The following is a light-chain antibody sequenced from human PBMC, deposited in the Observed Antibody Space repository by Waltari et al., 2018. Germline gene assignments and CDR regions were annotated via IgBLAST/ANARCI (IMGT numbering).Light chain of an antibody. CDR1: YPNVGNKV. CDR2: RND. Sequence: QSVLTPPPSASGTPGQGVTISCSGTYPNVGNKVVNWYQQLPGTVPKLPIYRNDQRPSGVPDRFSGSKSGTSASLAISGLRSEDEADYFCASWDDSPSGRWVFGGGTKVTVL. V-gene: IGLV1-47*01. CDR3: ASWDDSPSGRWV. J-gene: IGLJ3*02.